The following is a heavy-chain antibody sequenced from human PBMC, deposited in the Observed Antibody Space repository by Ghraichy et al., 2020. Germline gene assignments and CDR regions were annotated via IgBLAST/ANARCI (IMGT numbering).Heavy chain of an antibody. J-gene: IGHJ4*02. D-gene: IGHD6-13*01. CDR2: INHSGST. CDR3: ARLPSDRLYSSRVRRDY. CDR1: GGSFSGYY. V-gene: IGHV4-34*01. Sequence: SETLSLTCAVYGGSFSGYYWSWIRQPPGKGLEWIGEINHSGSTNYNPSLKSRVTISVDTSKNQFSLKLSSVTAADTAVYYCARLPSDRLYSSRVRRDYWGQGTLVTVSS.